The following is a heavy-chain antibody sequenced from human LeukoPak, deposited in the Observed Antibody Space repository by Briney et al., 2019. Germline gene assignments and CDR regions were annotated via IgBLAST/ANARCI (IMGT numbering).Heavy chain of an antibody. CDR3: AGHGGEAPLSPLDY. Sequence: SETLSLTCTVSGGSISSGGYYWSWIRQHPGKGLEWIGYIYYSGSTYYNPSLKSRVTISVDTSKNQFSLKLSSVTAADTAVYYCAGHGGEAPLSPLDYWGQGSLVIISS. CDR2: IYYSGST. V-gene: IGHV4-31*03. J-gene: IGHJ4*02. CDR1: GGSISSGGYY. D-gene: IGHD2-21*01.